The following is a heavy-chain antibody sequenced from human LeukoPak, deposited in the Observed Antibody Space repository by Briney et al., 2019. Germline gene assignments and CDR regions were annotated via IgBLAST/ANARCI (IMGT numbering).Heavy chain of an antibody. D-gene: IGHD1-14*01. CDR2: IYHSGST. V-gene: IGHV4-38-2*01. CDR1: GYSISSGYY. J-gene: IGHJ4*02. CDR3: ARLNHPDYFDY. Sequence: SETLSLTCAVSGYSISSGYYWGWIRPPPGKGLEWIGSIYHSGSTYYNPSPKSRVTISVDTSKNQFSLKLSSVTAADTAVYYCARLNHPDYFDYWGQGTLVTVSS.